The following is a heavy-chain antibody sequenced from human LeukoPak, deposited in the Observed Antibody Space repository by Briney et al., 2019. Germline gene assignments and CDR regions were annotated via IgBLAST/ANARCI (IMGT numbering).Heavy chain of an antibody. CDR3: ARAGRGVLSGWYYFDY. D-gene: IGHD6-19*01. V-gene: IGHV4-4*07. CDR2: IYTSGST. J-gene: IGHJ4*02. CDR1: GASISSYY. Sequence: SQTLSLTCTVSGASISSYYWSWIRQHAGEGLEWIGRIYTSGSTNYNPSLKSRVTMSVDTSKNQFSLKLSSVTAADTAVYYCARAGRGVLSGWYYFDYWGQGTLVTVSS.